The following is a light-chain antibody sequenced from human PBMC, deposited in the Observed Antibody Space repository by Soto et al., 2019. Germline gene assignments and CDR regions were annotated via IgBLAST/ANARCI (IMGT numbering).Light chain of an antibody. J-gene: IGKJ1*01. CDR2: KAS. V-gene: IGKV1-5*03. CDR1: QSISSW. CDR3: QQYYSQWT. Sequence: DIQMTQSPSTLSASVGDRVTITCRASQSISSWLAWYQQKPGRAPKLLIYKASSLESGVPSRFSGSGSGTEFILTISSLQPDDFATYYCQQYYSQWTFGQGTKVEFK.